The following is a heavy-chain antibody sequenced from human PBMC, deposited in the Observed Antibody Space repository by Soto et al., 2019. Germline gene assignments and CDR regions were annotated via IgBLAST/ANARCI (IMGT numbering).Heavy chain of an antibody. V-gene: IGHV3-23*01. J-gene: IGHJ4*02. D-gene: IGHD2-21*02. CDR3: AKDDFSGDGLWLVSD. CDR2: ITGSGRSI. Sequence: DVQLLESGGGLVQPGGSLKLSCVASGFSFDKYAMIWVRQAPGKGQEWVSGITGSGRSIQYTASVKGRFTISRDNSKNTVYLQMDYLRAEDTAMYYCAKDDFSGDGLWLVSDWGQGTPVTFS. CDR1: GFSFDKYA.